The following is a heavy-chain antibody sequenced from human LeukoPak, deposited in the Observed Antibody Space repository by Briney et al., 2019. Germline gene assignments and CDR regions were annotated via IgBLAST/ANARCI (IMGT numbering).Heavy chain of an antibody. CDR2: MREDGSII. CDR1: GFPFNVQT. V-gene: IGHV3-7*01. CDR3: ARGGAARGRFEN. D-gene: IGHD6-25*01. Sequence: PGGSLRLSCAASGFPFNVQTMSWVRQAPGKGLDWVASMREDGSIINYVDSVKGRFTISRDNPMNSLYLQMNSLRAEDTAVYYCARGGAARGRFENWGQGTLVTVSS. J-gene: IGHJ4*02.